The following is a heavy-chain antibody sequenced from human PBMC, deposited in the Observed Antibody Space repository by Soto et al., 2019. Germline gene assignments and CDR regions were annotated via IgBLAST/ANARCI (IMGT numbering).Heavy chain of an antibody. CDR1: GFTFSSYW. D-gene: IGHD3-10*01. CDR3: ARDALRITMVPGAFDI. J-gene: IGHJ3*02. Sequence: GGSLRLSCAASGFTFSSYWMSWVRQAPGKGLEWVANIKQDGSEKYYVDSVKGRFTISRDNAKNSLYLQMNSLRAEDTAVYYCARDALRITMVPGAFDIWGQGTMVT. V-gene: IGHV3-7*03. CDR2: IKQDGSEK.